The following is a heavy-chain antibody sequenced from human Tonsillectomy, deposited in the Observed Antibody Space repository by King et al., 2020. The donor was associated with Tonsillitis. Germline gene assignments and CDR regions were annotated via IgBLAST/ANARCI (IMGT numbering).Heavy chain of an antibody. D-gene: IGHD3-3*01. CDR1: GGSISSYY. CDR3: ARDQGYDFWSGFSGMDV. CDR2: IYYSGIT. V-gene: IGHV4-59*01. Sequence: QVQLQESGPGLVKPSETLSLTCTVSGGSISSYYWSRIRQPPGKGLEWIGYIYYSGITNYNPSLKSRVTISVDTSKNQFSLKLSSVTAADTAVYYCARDQGYDFWSGFSGMDVWGQGTTVTVSS. J-gene: IGHJ6*02.